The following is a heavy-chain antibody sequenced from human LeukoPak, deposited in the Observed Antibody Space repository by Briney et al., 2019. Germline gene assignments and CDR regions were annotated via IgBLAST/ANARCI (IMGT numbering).Heavy chain of an antibody. J-gene: IGHJ5*02. V-gene: IGHV3-66*02. Sequence: PGGSLRLSCAASGFTVSSNYMSWVRQAPGKGLEWVSVIYSGGSTYYADSVKGRFTISRDNSKSTLYLQMNSLRAEDTAVYYCARELLGGFSNWFDPWGQGTLVTVSS. CDR3: ARELLGGFSNWFDP. D-gene: IGHD2-15*01. CDR1: GFTVSSNY. CDR2: IYSGGST.